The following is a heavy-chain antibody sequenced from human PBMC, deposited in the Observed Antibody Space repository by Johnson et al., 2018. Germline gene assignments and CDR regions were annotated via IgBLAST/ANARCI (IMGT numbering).Heavy chain of an antibody. V-gene: IGHV3-9*01. CDR1: GFIFDDFA. D-gene: IGHD3-9*01. CDR2: INRNSVNI. Sequence: VQLVQSGGGVVQPGRSLRLSCAASGFIFDDFAMHWVRQAPGKGLEWVSGINRNSVNIADAYSAKGRFTISRDNAKNSLYLQLNSLRAEETAFYYCARGPQGEILIGWGFDYWGQGTLVTVSS. J-gene: IGHJ4*01. CDR3: ARGPQGEILIGWGFDY.